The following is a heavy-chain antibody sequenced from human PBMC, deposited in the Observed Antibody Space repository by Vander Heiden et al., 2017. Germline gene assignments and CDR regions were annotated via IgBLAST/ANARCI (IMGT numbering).Heavy chain of an antibody. Sequence: EVQLVESGGGLVQPGRSLRLSWFWSGFSHGGHAMDWVRQAPGEGLEWVSGIGWNSAAVGYADSVKGRFTVSRDNAKNSMYLQMNSLRVEDTAFYYCTKDIRPGGAEVWSQGTTVIVSS. CDR2: IGWNSAAV. CDR1: GFSHGGHA. J-gene: IGHJ6*02. V-gene: IGHV3-9*01. D-gene: IGHD1-26*01. CDR3: TKDIRPGGAEV.